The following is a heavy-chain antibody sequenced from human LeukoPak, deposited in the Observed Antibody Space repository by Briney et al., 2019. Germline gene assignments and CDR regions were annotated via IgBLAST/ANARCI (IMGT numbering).Heavy chain of an antibody. CDR2: IYYSGST. D-gene: IGHD1-26*01. Sequence: SETLSLTCTVSGGSISSYYWSWIRQPPGKGLEWIGYIYYSGSTNYNPSLKSRVTISVDTSKNQFSLKLSSVTAADTAVYYCARHGGGNYRHEYDYWGQGTLVTVSS. J-gene: IGHJ4*02. V-gene: IGHV4-59*08. CDR3: ARHGGGNYRHEYDY. CDR1: GGSISSYY.